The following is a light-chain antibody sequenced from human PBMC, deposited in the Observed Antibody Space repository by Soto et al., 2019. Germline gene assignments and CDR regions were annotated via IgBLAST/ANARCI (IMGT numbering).Light chain of an antibody. CDR1: SSDVGGYNY. V-gene: IGLV2-8*01. J-gene: IGLJ3*02. CDR3: SSHAGIINVV. CDR2: EVT. Sequence: QSALTQPPSASGSPGQSVTISCTGTSSDVGGYNYVSWYQQHPGKAPKLIIYEVTKRPSGVPDRFSGSKSGNTASLTVSGPLAEDEADYYCSSHAGIINVVFGGGTKLTVL.